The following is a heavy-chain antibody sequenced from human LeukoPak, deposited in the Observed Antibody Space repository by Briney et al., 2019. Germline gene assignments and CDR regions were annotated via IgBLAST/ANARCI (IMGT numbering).Heavy chain of an antibody. Sequence: ASVKVSCKASGYTFTSYDINWVQQATGQGLEWMGWMNPNSGNTGYAQKFQGRVTITRNTSISTAYMELSSLRSEDTAVYYCARSFWGYYGSGSYPLDYWGQGTLVTVSS. V-gene: IGHV1-8*03. D-gene: IGHD3-10*01. CDR1: GYTFTSYD. CDR3: ARSFWGYYGSGSYPLDY. CDR2: MNPNSGNT. J-gene: IGHJ4*02.